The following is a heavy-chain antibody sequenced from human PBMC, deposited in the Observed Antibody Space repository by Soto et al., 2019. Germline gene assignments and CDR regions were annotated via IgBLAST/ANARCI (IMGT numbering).Heavy chain of an antibody. Sequence: EVQLVESGGVLVQPGGSLRLSCAASGFTFSSYWMSWVRQAPGKGLEWVANIKQDGSEKYYVDSVKGRFTISRDNAKNSLYLQMNSLRAEDTAVYYCARDRRYCSSTSCSYYGMDVWGQGTTVTVSS. J-gene: IGHJ6*02. CDR3: ARDRRYCSSTSCSYYGMDV. D-gene: IGHD2-2*01. CDR2: IKQDGSEK. CDR1: GFTFSSYW. V-gene: IGHV3-7*01.